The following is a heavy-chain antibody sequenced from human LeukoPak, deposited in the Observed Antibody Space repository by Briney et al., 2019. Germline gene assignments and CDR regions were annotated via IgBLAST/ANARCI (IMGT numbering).Heavy chain of an antibody. CDR3: ARTRVTTVTTIDY. CDR2: INPNSGGT. J-gene: IGHJ4*02. V-gene: IGHV1-2*02. CDR1: GYTFTGYY. D-gene: IGHD4-17*01. Sequence: ASVKVSCKASGYTFTGYYMHWVRQAPGQGLEWMGWINPNSGGTNYAQKFQDRVTMTRDTSISTAYMELSRLRSDDTAVYYCARTRVTTVTTIDYWGQGTLVTVSS.